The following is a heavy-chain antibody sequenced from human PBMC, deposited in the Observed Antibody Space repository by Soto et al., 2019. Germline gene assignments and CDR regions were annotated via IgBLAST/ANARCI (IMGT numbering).Heavy chain of an antibody. CDR1: GGTFSSYT. D-gene: IGHD2-2*01. Sequence: QVQLVQSGAEVKKPGSSVKVSCKASGGTFSSYTISWVRQAPGQGLEWMGRIIPFLGIGNYAQRFQGRVTITADKSKSTAFMEMSSLESEDTAVYYCAGGKFCSTTSCYSHFDYWGQGTLVTVSS. CDR3: AGGKFCSTTSCYSHFDY. CDR2: IIPFLGIG. J-gene: IGHJ4*02. V-gene: IGHV1-69*02.